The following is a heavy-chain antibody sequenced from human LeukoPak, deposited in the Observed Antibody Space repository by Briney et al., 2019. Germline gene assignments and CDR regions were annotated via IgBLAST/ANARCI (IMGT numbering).Heavy chain of an antibody. V-gene: IGHV4-34*01. CDR1: GGSFSGYY. CDR2: INHSGST. D-gene: IGHD7-27*01. J-gene: IGHJ6*02. CDR3: ARDPSTGYYGMDV. Sequence: SETLSLTCAVYGGSFSGYYWSWIRQPPGKGLEWIGEINHSGSTNYNPSLKSRVTISVDTSKNQFSLKLSSVTAADTAVYYCARDPSTGYYGMDVWGQGTTVTVSS.